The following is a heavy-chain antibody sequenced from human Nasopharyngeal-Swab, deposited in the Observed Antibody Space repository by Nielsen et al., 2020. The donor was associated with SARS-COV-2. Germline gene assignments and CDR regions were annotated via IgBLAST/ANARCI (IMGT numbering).Heavy chain of an antibody. V-gene: IGHV4-31*03. CDR2: IYYSGST. D-gene: IGHD2-2*01. J-gene: IGHJ4*02. CDR3: ARVSSSTSFRTPYYFDY. Sequence: SETRSLTCTVSGGSISSGGNYWSWIRQHPGKGLEWIGYIYYSGSTYYNPSLKSRVTISVDTSKNQFSLKLSSVTAADTAVYYCARVSSSTSFRTPYYFDYWGQGTLVTVSS. CDR1: GGSISSGGNY.